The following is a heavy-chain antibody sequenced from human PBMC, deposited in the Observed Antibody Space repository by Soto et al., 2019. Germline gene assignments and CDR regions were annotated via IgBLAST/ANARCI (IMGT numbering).Heavy chain of an antibody. V-gene: IGHV6-1*01. Sequence: TCAICGESLSSNSSSWNWVRQSPSRGLEWLGRTYYRSKWYNDYAVSVKSRITINPDTSKDQFSLRLNSVTPEDTAVYYCARGYPRYFDYWGQGTLVTVS. J-gene: IGHJ4*02. CDR1: GESLSSNSSS. CDR3: ARGYPRYFDY. D-gene: IGHD1-26*01. CDR2: TYYRSKWYN.